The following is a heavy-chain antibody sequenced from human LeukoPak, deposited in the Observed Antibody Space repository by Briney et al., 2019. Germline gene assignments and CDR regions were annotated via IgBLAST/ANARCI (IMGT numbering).Heavy chain of an antibody. CDR3: SRDARYYYDSSGYSYEYYFDN. D-gene: IGHD3-22*01. CDR1: EFTFSSYA. J-gene: IGHJ4*02. V-gene: IGHV3-23*01. Sequence: GGSLRLSCAASEFTFSSYAMGWVRQAPGKGLEWVSGINGRGDSTYYADSVKGRSTISRDNSRNRLYLQMNSPRAEDTAVYFCSRDARYYYDSSGYSYEYYFDNWGQGTLVTVSS. CDR2: INGRGDST.